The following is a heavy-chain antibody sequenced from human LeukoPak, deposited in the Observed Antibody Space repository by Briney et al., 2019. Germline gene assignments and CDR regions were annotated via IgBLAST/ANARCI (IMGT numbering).Heavy chain of an antibody. D-gene: IGHD5-18*01. CDR3: AKDKIRGYSYGQFDY. Sequence: GGSLRLSCAASGFTFSSFAVSWVRQAPGKGLHWVAGISDNGEITYYADSVKGRFTISRDSSKNTMSLQMNSLRAEDTAVYYCAKDKIRGYSYGQFDYWGQGTLVTVSS. J-gene: IGHJ4*02. CDR2: ISDNGEIT. V-gene: IGHV3-23*01. CDR1: GFTFSSFA.